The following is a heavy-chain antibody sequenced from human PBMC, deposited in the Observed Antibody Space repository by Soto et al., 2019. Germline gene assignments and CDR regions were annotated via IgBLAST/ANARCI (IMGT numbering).Heavy chain of an antibody. Sequence: EVQVLESGGGLVQPGGSLRLSCAASGFTFSSYAMSWVRQAPGKGLEWVSAISGSGNYTYYADFVTGRFTVSRDNSRNTLYLQMNGLRGEDTAIYYCTKDGGSTWSFQRWGQGALVTVSS. D-gene: IGHD6-13*01. CDR1: GFTFSSYA. CDR3: TKDGGSTWSFQR. V-gene: IGHV3-23*01. CDR2: ISGSGNYT. J-gene: IGHJ1*01.